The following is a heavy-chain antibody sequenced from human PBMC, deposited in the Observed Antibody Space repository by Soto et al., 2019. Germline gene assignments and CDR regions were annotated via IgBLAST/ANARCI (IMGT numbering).Heavy chain of an antibody. Sequence: QIQLQESGPELVKPSGTVSLTCTVSGGSISSTNWWSWVRQPPGMGLEWIGDIHHGGSIILNSSRENRISMSADKSKNQFSLKLHSVTAADTAVYFCARLRTSVLAQSVTPNFDSWGQGTLVTVSS. CDR2: IHHGGSI. CDR3: ARLRTSVLAQSVTPNFDS. CDR1: GGSISSTNW. J-gene: IGHJ4*02. D-gene: IGHD5-18*01. V-gene: IGHV4-4*02.